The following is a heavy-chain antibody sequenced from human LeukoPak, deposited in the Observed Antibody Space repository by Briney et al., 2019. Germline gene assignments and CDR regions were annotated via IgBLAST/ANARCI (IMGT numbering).Heavy chain of an antibody. Sequence: SGTLSLTCDVSGGSISNGYWWSWVRQTPGKGLEWIGKIHDSGRTNYNPSLKRRVTISVDKSKNQFSVMLTPVTAADTAVYYCARNAYYSADYWGQGTLVTVSS. J-gene: IGHJ4*02. CDR3: ARNAYYSADY. CDR1: GGSISNGYW. V-gene: IGHV4-4*02. CDR2: IHDSGRT. D-gene: IGHD2/OR15-2a*01.